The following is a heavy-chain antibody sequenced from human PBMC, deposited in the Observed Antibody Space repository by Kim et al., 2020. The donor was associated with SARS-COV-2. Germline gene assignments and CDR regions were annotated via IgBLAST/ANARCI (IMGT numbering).Heavy chain of an antibody. Sequence: SETLSLTCAVYGGSFSGYYWSWIRQPPGKGLEWIGEINHSGSTNYNPSLKSRVTISVDTSKNQFSLKLSSVTAADTAVYYCARLGWDAFDIWGQGTMVTV. D-gene: IGHD6-19*01. J-gene: IGHJ3*02. CDR1: GGSFSGYY. CDR2: INHSGST. CDR3: ARLGWDAFDI. V-gene: IGHV4-34*01.